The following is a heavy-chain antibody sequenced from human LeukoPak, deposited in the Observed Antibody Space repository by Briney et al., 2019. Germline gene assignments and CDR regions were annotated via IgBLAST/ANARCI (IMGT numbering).Heavy chain of an antibody. CDR2: IYYSGST. J-gene: IGHJ4*02. Sequence: SETLSLTRTVSGGSISSYYWSWIRQPPGKGLEWIGYIYYSGSTSYNSSLKSRVTISVDTSKNQFSLKLSSVTAADTAVYYCARLTMVRGVTPYYFDYWGQGTLVTVSS. D-gene: IGHD3-10*01. V-gene: IGHV4-59*01. CDR3: ARLTMVRGVTPYYFDY. CDR1: GGSISSYY.